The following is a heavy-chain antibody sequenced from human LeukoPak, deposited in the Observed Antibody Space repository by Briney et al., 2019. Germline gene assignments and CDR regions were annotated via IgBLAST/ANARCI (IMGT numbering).Heavy chain of an antibody. D-gene: IGHD5-12*01. V-gene: IGHV3-11*01. Sequence: GGSLRLSCAASGFTFSDYYMSWIRQAPGKGLEWVSYISSSGSTIYYADSVKGRFTISRDNAKDSLYLQMNSLRAEDTAVYYCARDLYSGYDQGDYWGQGTLVTVSS. CDR1: GFTFSDYY. CDR3: ARDLYSGYDQGDY. CDR2: ISSSGSTI. J-gene: IGHJ4*02.